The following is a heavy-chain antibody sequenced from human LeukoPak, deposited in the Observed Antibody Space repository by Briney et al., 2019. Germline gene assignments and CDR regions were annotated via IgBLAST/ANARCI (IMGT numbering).Heavy chain of an antibody. CDR2: IYTSGST. CDR1: GGSISSYY. Sequence: KSSETLSLTCTVSGGSISSYYWSWIRQPARKGLEWIGRIYTSGSTNYNPSLKSRVTIAVDTSKNQFSLKLSSVTAADTAVYYCARLQWELLSAFDIWGQGTMVTVSS. CDR3: ARLQWELLSAFDI. J-gene: IGHJ3*02. V-gene: IGHV4-4*07. D-gene: IGHD1-26*01.